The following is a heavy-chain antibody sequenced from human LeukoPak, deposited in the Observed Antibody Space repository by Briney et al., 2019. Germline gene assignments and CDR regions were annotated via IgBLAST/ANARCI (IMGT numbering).Heavy chain of an antibody. V-gene: IGHV1-69*05. Sequence: SVKVSCKASGGTFSSYAISWVRQAPGQGLEWMGRIIPIFGTANYAQKFQGSVTITTDESTSTAYMELSSLRSEDTAVYYCARGHSGSPSFDIWGQGTMVTVSS. J-gene: IGHJ3*02. CDR2: IIPIFGTA. CDR3: ARGHSGSPSFDI. CDR1: GGTFSSYA. D-gene: IGHD1-26*01.